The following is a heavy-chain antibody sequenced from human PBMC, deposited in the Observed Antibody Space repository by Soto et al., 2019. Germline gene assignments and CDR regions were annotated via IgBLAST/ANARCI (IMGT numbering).Heavy chain of an antibody. Sequence: ASVKVSCKASVGTFSSYALSWVRQAPGQGLEWMGGIIPIFGTANYAQKFQDRVTMTADESTSTAYMELSSLRSEDMAVYYCVVGSSSDFPQDYFDYWGQGTLVTVSS. CDR3: VVGSSSDFPQDYFDY. CDR1: VGTFSSYA. CDR2: IIPIFGTA. V-gene: IGHV1-69*13. D-gene: IGHD6-6*01. J-gene: IGHJ4*02.